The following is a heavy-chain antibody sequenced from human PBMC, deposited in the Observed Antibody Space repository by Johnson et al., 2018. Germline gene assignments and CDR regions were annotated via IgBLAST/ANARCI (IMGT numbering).Heavy chain of an antibody. V-gene: IGHV3-33*01. CDR2: IWYDGSNK. CDR3: ARKFAV. J-gene: IGHJ6*02. Sequence: QVQLVQSGGGVVQPGRSLRLSCAASGFTFNNYGIHWVRQAPGKGLEWVAVIWYDGSNKNYADSVKGRFTISRDNAKNSLYLQMHSLRDGDTAVYYCARKFAVWGQGTTVTVSS. D-gene: IGHD3-16*01. CDR1: GFTFNNYG.